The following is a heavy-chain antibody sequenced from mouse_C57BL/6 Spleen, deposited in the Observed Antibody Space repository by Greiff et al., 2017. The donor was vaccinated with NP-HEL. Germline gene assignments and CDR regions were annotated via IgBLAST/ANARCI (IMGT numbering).Heavy chain of an antibody. V-gene: IGHV1-50*01. CDR3: ASSPTDY. Sequence: QVQLQQPGAELVKPGASVKLSCKASGYTFTSYWMQWVKQRPGQGLEWIGEIDPSDSYTNYNQKFKGKATLTVDTSSRTAYMQLSSLTSEDSAVYYCASSPTDYWGQGTTLTVSS. D-gene: IGHD2-10*01. CDR2: IDPSDSYT. CDR1: GYTFTSYW. J-gene: IGHJ2*01.